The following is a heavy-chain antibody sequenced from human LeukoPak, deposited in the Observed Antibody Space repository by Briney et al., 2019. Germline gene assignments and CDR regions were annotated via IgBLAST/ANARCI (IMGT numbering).Heavy chain of an antibody. J-gene: IGHJ4*02. D-gene: IGHD1-1*01. CDR2: IKQDGSEK. V-gene: IGHV3-7*05. CDR3: ASQKNGASDY. Sequence: PGGSLRLSCAASGFTFSNYWMSWVRQAPGKGLEWLTNIKQDGSEKYYVDSVKGRFTISRDNAKYSLYLQMNSLRAEDTAVYYCASQKNGASDYWGQGTLVTVS. CDR1: GFTFSNYW.